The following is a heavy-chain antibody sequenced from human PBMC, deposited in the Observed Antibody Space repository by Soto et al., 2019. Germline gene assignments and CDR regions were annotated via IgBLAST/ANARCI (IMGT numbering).Heavy chain of an antibody. D-gene: IGHD3-16*01. J-gene: IGHJ5*02. Sequence: QVQLVQSGAEVTETGASVRVSCKASGYTFINYDISWVRQATGQGLEWMRWINPGSGKTGYANKFQRRVTMTRHASTCTAHLELSSLTSEDTAVYYCARMASFGTLNWFHPWGQGTLGTVSS. CDR1: GYTFINYD. CDR2: INPGSGKT. V-gene: IGHV1-8*02. CDR3: ARMASFGTLNWFHP.